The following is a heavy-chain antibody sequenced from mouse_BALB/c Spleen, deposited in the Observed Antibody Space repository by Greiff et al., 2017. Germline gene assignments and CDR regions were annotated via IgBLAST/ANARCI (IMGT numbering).Heavy chain of an antibody. D-gene: IGHD4-1*01. CDR2: ISSGSSTI. CDR1: GFTFSSFG. V-gene: IGHV5-17*02. Sequence: EVQVVESGGGLVQPGGSRKLSCAASGFTFSSFGMHWVRQAPEKGLEWVAYISSGSSTIYYADTVKGRFTISRDNPKNTLFLQMTSLRSEDTAMYYCARWTGTGFDYWGQGTTLTVSS. CDR3: ARWTGTGFDY. J-gene: IGHJ2*01.